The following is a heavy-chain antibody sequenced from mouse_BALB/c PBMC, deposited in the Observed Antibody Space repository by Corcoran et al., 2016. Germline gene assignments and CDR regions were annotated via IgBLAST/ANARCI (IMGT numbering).Heavy chain of an antibody. V-gene: IGHV14-3*02. Sequence: EVQLQQSGAELVKPGASVKLSCTASGFNIKDTYMHWVKQRPEQGLEWIGRIDPENGNTIYDPKFQGKASITADTSSNTAYLQLSSLTSEDTAVYYCAGYFDYWGQGTTLTVSS. J-gene: IGHJ2*01. CDR3: AGYFDY. CDR2: IDPENGNT. CDR1: GFNIKDTY.